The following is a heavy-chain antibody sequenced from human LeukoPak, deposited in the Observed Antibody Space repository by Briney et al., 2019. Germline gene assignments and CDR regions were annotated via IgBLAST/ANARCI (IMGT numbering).Heavy chain of an antibody. V-gene: IGHV1-46*01. D-gene: IGHD2-2*01. CDR3: ARDPVVPAAKLNPFDDY. Sequence: ASVKVSCKASGYTFTGYYMHWVRQAPGQGLERMGIINPSGGSTSYAQKFQGRVTMTRDTSTSTVYMELSSLRSEDTAVYYCARDPVVPAAKLNPFDDYWGQGTLVTVSS. CDR1: GYTFTGYY. CDR2: INPSGGST. J-gene: IGHJ4*02.